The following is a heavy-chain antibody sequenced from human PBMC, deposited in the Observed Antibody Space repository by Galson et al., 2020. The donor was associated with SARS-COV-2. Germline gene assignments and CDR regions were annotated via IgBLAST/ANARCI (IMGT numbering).Heavy chain of an antibody. Sequence: GGSLRLSCATSDFTFNTYTMNWIRQAPGKGPEWLASMSSSGSQIFYAASVRGRFTISRDDARNSLYLQMNSLSAEDTAVYYCARAVGTAVFYYWYFDLWGRGTRVTVSS. D-gene: IGHD1-26*01. CDR2: MSSSGSQI. CDR3: ARAVGTAVFYYWYFDL. J-gene: IGHJ2*01. CDR1: DFTFNTYT. V-gene: IGHV3-21*01.